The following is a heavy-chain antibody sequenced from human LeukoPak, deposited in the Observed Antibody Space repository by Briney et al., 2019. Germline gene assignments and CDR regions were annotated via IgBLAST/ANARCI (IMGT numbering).Heavy chain of an antibody. CDR3: AKDAPTVLILFDY. CDR1: GLTFSNYG. D-gene: IGHD4-23*01. Sequence: GGPLRLSCAASGLTFSNYGMSWGRQAPGKGLEWVSGIRGSGGTTYYADTVRGRFTISRDNSKNTLYLQMNSLRAEDTAVYYCAKDAPTVLILFDYWGQGTLVTVSS. CDR2: IRGSGGTT. V-gene: IGHV3-23*01. J-gene: IGHJ4*02.